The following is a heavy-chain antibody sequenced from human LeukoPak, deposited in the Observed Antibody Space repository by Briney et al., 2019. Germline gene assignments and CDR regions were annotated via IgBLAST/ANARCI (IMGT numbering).Heavy chain of an antibody. CDR2: IKLDGSEQ. D-gene: IGHD3-10*01. CDR3: ARGEYGSGSYHIDY. J-gene: IGHJ4*02. Sequence: GGSLRLSCEDSGLTISNYWMSWVRQAPGKGLEWVANIKLDGSEQYYVDSVQGRFTISRDNGKHLLYLQMNSLRAEDTAVYYCARGEYGSGSYHIDYWGQGTLVTVSS. CDR1: GLTISNYW. V-gene: IGHV3-7*01.